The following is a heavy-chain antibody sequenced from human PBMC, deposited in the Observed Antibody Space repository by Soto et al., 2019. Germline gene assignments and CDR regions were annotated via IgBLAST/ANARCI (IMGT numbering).Heavy chain of an antibody. J-gene: IGHJ5*02. CDR3: ARSYDSSGYNWFGP. CDR1: GGSIISGDYY. V-gene: IGHV4-30-4*01. Sequence: PSETLSLTCTVPGGSIISGDYYWSWIRQPPGKGLEWIGYIYYSGRTYYDPSLKSRVTISVDTSKNQFSLKLSSVTAADTAVYYCARSYDSSGYNWFGPWGQGTLVTVSS. CDR2: IYYSGRT. D-gene: IGHD3-22*01.